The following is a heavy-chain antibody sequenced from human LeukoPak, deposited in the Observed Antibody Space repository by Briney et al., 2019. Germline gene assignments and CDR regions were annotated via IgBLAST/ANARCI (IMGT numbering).Heavy chain of an antibody. CDR3: ARGNTVSLPGDRSAWYYGMDV. J-gene: IGHJ6*02. D-gene: IGHD7-27*01. Sequence: ASVKVSCKASGDTFTGYYMHWVRQAPGQGLKWMGWISAYNGNTNYAQKLQGRVTMTTDTSTSTAYMELRSLRSDDTAVYYCARGNTVSLPGDRSAWYYGMDVWGQGTTVTVSS. CDR1: GDTFTGYY. V-gene: IGHV1-18*04. CDR2: ISAYNGNT.